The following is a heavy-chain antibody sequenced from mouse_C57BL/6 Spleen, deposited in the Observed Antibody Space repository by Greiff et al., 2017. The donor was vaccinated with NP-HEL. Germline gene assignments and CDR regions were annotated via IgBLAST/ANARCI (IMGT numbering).Heavy chain of an antibody. J-gene: IGHJ3*01. Sequence: QVQLKESGAELVRPGASVTLSCKASGYTFTDYEMHWVKQTPVHGLEWIGAIDPETGGTAYNQKFKGKAILTADKSSSTAYMELRSLTSEDSAVYYCTRAVTTVVGGAAWFAYWGQGTLVTVSA. V-gene: IGHV1-15*01. CDR3: TRAVTTVVGGAAWFAY. CDR1: GYTFTDYE. D-gene: IGHD1-1*01. CDR2: IDPETGGT.